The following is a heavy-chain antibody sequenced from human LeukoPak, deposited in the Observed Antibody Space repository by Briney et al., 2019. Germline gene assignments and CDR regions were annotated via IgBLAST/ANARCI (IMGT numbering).Heavy chain of an antibody. D-gene: IGHD2-8*01. V-gene: IGHV4-61*02. Sequence: SQTLSLTCTVSGGSISSGSYYWSWIRQPAGKGLERIGRIYTSGSTNYNPSLKSRVTISVDTSKNQFSLKLSSVTAADTAVYYCAREFVGYCTNGVCYKGPYWFDPWGQGTLVTVSS. CDR3: AREFVGYCTNGVCYKGPYWFDP. CDR2: IYTSGST. CDR1: GGSISSGSYY. J-gene: IGHJ5*02.